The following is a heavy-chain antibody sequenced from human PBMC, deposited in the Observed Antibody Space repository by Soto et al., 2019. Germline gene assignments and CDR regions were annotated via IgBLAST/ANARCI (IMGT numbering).Heavy chain of an antibody. V-gene: IGHV3-74*03. CDR2: IQNDGSRT. CDR1: GFTFNYYW. D-gene: IGHD4-4*01. Sequence: EVQLVESEGGLVQRGGSLRLSCAASGFTFNYYWMHWVRQAPGQGLVWVAHIQNDGSRTTYADSVKGRFTTSRDNAKHTLYLQMNSLRAEYTAVYYCARGNLGGFDLWGQGTTVTVSS. CDR3: ARGNLGGFDL. J-gene: IGHJ3*01.